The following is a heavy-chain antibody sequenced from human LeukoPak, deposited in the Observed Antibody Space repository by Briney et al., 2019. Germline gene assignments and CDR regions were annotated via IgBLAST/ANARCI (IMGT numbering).Heavy chain of an antibody. CDR2: ISAYNGNT. J-gene: IGHJ2*01. Sequence: ASVKVSCKASGYTFTSYGISWVRQAPGQGLEWRGWISAYNGNTNYAQKLQGRVTMTTDTSTSTAYMELRSLSSDDTAVYSCARTPSYYGSGSYKSGKYWYFDLWGRGTLVTVSS. D-gene: IGHD3-10*01. V-gene: IGHV1-18*01. CDR3: ARTPSYYGSGSYKSGKYWYFDL. CDR1: GYTFTSYG.